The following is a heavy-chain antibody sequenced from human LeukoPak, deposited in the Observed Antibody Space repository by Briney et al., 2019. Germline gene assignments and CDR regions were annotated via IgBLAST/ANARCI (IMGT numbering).Heavy chain of an antibody. Sequence: ASVKVFCKASGYTFTGFYMHWVRQAPGQGLEWMGWINPNSGGTNYAQKFQGRVTMTRDTSISTAYMELSRLRSDDTAVYYCARTKYFDWSTYDYWGQGTLVTVSS. J-gene: IGHJ4*02. D-gene: IGHD3-9*01. V-gene: IGHV1-2*02. CDR1: GYTFTGFY. CDR2: INPNSGGT. CDR3: ARTKYFDWSTYDY.